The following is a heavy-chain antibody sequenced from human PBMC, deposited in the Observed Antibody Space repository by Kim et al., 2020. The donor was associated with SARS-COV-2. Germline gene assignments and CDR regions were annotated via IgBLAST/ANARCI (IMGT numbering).Heavy chain of an antibody. CDR1: GSTFSSYA. D-gene: IGHD5-12*01. Sequence: GGSLRLSCAASGSTFSSYAVHWVRQAPGKGLEWVAVISYDGSNKYYADSVKGRFTISRDNSKNTLYLQMNSLRAEDTAVYFCARAGIEMATRQLGYFDYWGQGTLAT. CDR2: ISYDGSNK. CDR3: ARAGIEMATRQLGYFDY. J-gene: IGHJ4*02. V-gene: IGHV3-30*04.